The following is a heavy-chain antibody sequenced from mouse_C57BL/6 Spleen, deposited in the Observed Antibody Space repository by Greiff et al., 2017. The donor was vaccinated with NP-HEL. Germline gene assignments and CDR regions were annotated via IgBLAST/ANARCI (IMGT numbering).Heavy chain of an antibody. V-gene: IGHV5-17*01. Sequence: DVKLQESGGGLVKPGGSLKLSCAASGFTFSDYGMHWVRQAPEKGLEWVAYISSGSSTIYYADTVKGRFTISRDNAKNTLFLQMTSLRSEDTAMYYCAATGTGAMDYWGQGTSVTVSS. CDR2: ISSGSSTI. CDR3: AATGTGAMDY. J-gene: IGHJ4*01. D-gene: IGHD4-1*01. CDR1: GFTFSDYG.